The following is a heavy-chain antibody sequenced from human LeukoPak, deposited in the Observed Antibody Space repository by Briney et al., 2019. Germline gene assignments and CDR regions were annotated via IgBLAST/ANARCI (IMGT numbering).Heavy chain of an antibody. J-gene: IGHJ4*02. CDR3: ARATTTRTRFDY. CDR1: GFTVSSNY. D-gene: IGHD4-17*01. Sequence: GGSLRLSCAASGFTVSSNYMSWVRQAPGKGLEWVSVIYSSGSTYYADSVKGRFTISRDNSKNTLYLQMNSLRDEDTAVYFCARATTTRTRFDYWGQGTLVTVSS. CDR2: IYSSGST. V-gene: IGHV3-53*01.